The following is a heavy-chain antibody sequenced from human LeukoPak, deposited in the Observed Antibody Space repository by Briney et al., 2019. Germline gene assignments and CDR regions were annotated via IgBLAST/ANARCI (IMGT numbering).Heavy chain of an antibody. CDR3: AREAGLWSGYYLAPRFDY. V-gene: IGHV4-4*07. Sequence: PSETLSLTCTVSGGSISSYYWSWIRQPAGKGLEWIGRIYTSGSTNYNPSLKSRVTISVDTSKNQFSLKLSSVTAADTAVYYCAREAGLWSGYYLAPRFDYWGQGTLVTVSS. CDR1: GGSISSYY. CDR2: IYTSGST. D-gene: IGHD3-3*01. J-gene: IGHJ4*02.